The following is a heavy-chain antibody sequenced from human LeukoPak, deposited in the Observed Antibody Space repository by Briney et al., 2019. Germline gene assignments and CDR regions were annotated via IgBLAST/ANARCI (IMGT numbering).Heavy chain of an antibody. D-gene: IGHD2-2*01. J-gene: IGHJ4*02. V-gene: IGHV1-69*06. CDR2: IIPIFGTA. CDR3: ARALGYCSSTSCSYFDY. Sequence: ASVKVSCKASGGTFSSYAISWVRQAPGQGLEWMGGIIPIFGTANYAQKSQGRVTITADKSTSTAYMELSSLRSEDTAVYYCARALGYCSSTSCSYFDYWGQGTLVTVSS. CDR1: GGTFSSYA.